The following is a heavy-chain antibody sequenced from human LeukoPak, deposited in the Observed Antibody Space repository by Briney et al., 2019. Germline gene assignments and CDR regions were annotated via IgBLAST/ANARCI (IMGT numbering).Heavy chain of an antibody. D-gene: IGHD6-19*01. V-gene: IGHV3-9*01. CDR3: AKAPQQWLDAEYFQH. CDR1: GFTFDDYA. Sequence: GGSLRLSCAASGFTFDDYAMHWVRQAPGKGLEWVSGISWNSGSIGYADSVKGRFTISRDNAKNSLYLQMNSLRAEDTALYYCAKAPQQWLDAEYFQHWGQGTLVTVSS. CDR2: ISWNSGSI. J-gene: IGHJ1*01.